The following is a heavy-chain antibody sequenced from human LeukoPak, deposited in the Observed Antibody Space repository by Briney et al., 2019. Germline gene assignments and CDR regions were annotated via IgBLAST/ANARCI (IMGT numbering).Heavy chain of an antibody. J-gene: IGHJ5*02. CDR1: GGSISSSNW. D-gene: IGHD3-3*01. CDR2: IYHSGST. V-gene: IGHV4-4*02. CDR3: ASTIFGSGGNWFDP. Sequence: SGTLSLTCAVSGGSISSSNWWSWVRQPPGKGLEWIGEIYHSGSTNYNPSLKSRVTMSVDTSKNQLSLKLSSVTAADTAVYYCASTIFGSGGNWFDPWGQGTLVTVSS.